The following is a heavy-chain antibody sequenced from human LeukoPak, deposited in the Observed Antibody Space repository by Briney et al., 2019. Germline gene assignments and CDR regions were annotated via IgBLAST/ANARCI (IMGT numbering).Heavy chain of an antibody. J-gene: IGHJ3*02. D-gene: IGHD2-15*01. V-gene: IGHV4-34*01. CDR3: AVFVVGAAFSDAFDI. CDR2: INHSGST. Sequence: SETLSPTCTVSDGSISSYYWSWIRQPPGKGLEWIGEINHSGSTNYNPSLKSRVTISVDTSKNQFSLKLSSVTAADTAVYYCAVFVVGAAFSDAFDIWGQGTMVTVSS. CDR1: DGSISSYY.